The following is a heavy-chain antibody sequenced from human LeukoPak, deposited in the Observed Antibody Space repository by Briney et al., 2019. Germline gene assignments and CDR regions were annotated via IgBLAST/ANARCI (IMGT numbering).Heavy chain of an antibody. D-gene: IGHD3-3*01. CDR3: ARENYDFWSGYLSPENYYYYYMDV. V-gene: IGHV3-11*01. J-gene: IGHJ6*03. CDR1: GFTFSDYY. CDR2: ISSSGSTI. Sequence: GGSLRLSCAASGFTFSDYYMSWIRQAPGKGLEWVSYISSSGSTIYYADSVKGRFTISRDNAKNSLYLKMNSLRAEDTAVYYCARENYDFWSGYLSPENYYYYYMDVWGKGTTVTVSS.